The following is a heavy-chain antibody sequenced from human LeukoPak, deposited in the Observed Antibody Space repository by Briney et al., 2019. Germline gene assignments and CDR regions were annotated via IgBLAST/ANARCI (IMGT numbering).Heavy chain of an antibody. V-gene: IGHV1-69*05. CDR1: GGTFSGYA. J-gene: IGHJ5*02. Sequence: SVKVSCKASGGTFSGYAISWVRQAPGQGLEWRGGIIPIFGTANYAQKFQGRVTITTDGSTSTAYMELSSLRSEDTAVYYCASGQGSSSSEDWFDPWGQGTLVTVSS. D-gene: IGHD6-6*01. CDR3: ASGQGSSSSEDWFDP. CDR2: IIPIFGTA.